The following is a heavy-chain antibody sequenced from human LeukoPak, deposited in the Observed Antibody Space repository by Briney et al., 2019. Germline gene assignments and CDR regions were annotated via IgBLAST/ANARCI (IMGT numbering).Heavy chain of an antibody. CDR2: IKKDGSEK. J-gene: IGHJ4*02. CDR1: GGSISGSGYY. V-gene: IGHV3-7*01. D-gene: IGHD5-18*01. Sequence: ETLSLTCTVSGGSISGSGYYWGWVRQAPGKGLEWVANIKKDGSEKYYVDSVKGRFTISRDNAKTSLYLQMNSLRAEDTAVYYCARDLSGVAGYTYGRGIDYWGQGTLVTVSS. CDR3: ARDLSGVAGYTYGRGIDY.